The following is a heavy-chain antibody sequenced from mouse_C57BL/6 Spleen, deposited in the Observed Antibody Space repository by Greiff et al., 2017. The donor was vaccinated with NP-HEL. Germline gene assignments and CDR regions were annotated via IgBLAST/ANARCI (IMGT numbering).Heavy chain of an antibody. V-gene: IGHV1-81*01. CDR3: ARGGYYDYDGGYYFDY. J-gene: IGHJ2*01. CDR1: GYPFTSYG. D-gene: IGHD2-4*01. Sequence: QVQLQQSGAELARPGASVKLSCKASGYPFTSYGISWVKQRTGQGLEWIGEIYPRSGNTYYNEKFKGKATLTADKSSSTAYMELRSLTSEDSAVYFCARGGYYDYDGGYYFDYWGQGTTLTVSS. CDR2: IYPRSGNT.